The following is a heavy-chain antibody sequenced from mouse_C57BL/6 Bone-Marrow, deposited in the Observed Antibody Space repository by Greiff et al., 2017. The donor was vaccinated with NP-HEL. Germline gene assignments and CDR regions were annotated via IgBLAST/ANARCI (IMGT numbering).Heavy chain of an antibody. Sequence: QVQLKQSGPGLVQPSQSLSITCTVSGFSFPRYGVHWVRQSPGKGLEWLGVIWSGGSTDYNAAFISRLSISKDNSKSQVFFQMNSLQADDTAIYYCARNWKVVAFYAMDDWGQGTSVTVSS. D-gene: IGHD1-1*01. CDR1: GFSFPRYG. V-gene: IGHV2-2*01. CDR3: ARNWKVVAFYAMDD. J-gene: IGHJ4*01. CDR2: IWSGGST.